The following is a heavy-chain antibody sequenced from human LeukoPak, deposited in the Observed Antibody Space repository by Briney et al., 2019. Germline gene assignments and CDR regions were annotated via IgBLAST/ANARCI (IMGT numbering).Heavy chain of an antibody. CDR1: GGSFSGYY. V-gene: IGHV4-34*01. CDR2: INHSGST. Sequence: SETLSLTCAVYGGSFSGYYWSWIRQPPGKGLEWIGEINHSGSTNYNPSLKSRVTISVDTSKNQFSLKLSSVTAADTAVYYCARGQKLLWFGRDAFDIWGQGTMVTVSS. J-gene: IGHJ3*02. D-gene: IGHD3-10*01. CDR3: ARGQKLLWFGRDAFDI.